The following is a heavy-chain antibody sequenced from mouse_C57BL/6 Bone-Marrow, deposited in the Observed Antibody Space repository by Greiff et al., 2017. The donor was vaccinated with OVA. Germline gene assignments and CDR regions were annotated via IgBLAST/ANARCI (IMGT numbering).Heavy chain of an antibody. CDR3: ARQGT. CDR2: ISSGGSYT. V-gene: IGHV5-6*01. D-gene: IGHD3-3*01. CDR1: GFTFSSYG. Sequence: EVKVVESGGDLVKPGGSLKLSCAASGFTFSSYGMSWVRQTPDKRLEWVATISSGGSYTYYPDSVKGRFTLSRDNAKNTLYLQMSSLKSEDTAMYYCARQGTRGQGTLVTVSA. J-gene: IGHJ3*01.